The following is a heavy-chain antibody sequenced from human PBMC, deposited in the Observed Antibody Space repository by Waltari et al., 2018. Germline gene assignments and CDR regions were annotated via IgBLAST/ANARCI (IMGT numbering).Heavy chain of an antibody. D-gene: IGHD3-10*01. CDR1: SFNVSSYY. Sequence: EVQLVESGGHLIQPGGSLRLSCAASSFNVSSYYMNWVRQAPGKGLEWVSILYQAGNTYYADSVKGRFTFSRDNSKNTLYLQMNSLRAEDTAVYYCARGNTKYGMDVWGQGTTVTVSS. J-gene: IGHJ6*02. CDR2: LYQAGNT. V-gene: IGHV3-53*01. CDR3: ARGNTKYGMDV.